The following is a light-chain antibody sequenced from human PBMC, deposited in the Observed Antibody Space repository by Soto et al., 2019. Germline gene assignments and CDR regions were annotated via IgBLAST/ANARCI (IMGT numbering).Light chain of an antibody. Sequence: EIVLTQSPGTRSLSPGERATLSCRASQSVSSSYLAWYQQKPGQAPRLLIYGASTRATGIPDRFSGSGSGTDFTLTISRLESEDLAVYYCQQFGSSPWTFGQGTKVEIK. J-gene: IGKJ1*01. CDR3: QQFGSSPWT. CDR2: GAS. V-gene: IGKV3-20*01. CDR1: QSVSSSY.